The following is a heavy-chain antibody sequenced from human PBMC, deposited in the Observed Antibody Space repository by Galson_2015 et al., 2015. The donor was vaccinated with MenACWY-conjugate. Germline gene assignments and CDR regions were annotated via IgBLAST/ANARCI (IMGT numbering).Heavy chain of an antibody. V-gene: IGHV3-7*03. Sequence: SLRLSCAASGFTFRSYWMNWVRQAPGKGLEWVTNIKQDGREKYYLDSVKGRFPISRDNAKNSLYLQMNSLRAEDTAVYYCARDYSYGSGSYPMYFGHYWGQGTLVTVSS. J-gene: IGHJ4*02. CDR1: GFTFRSYW. CDR3: ARDYSYGSGSYPMYFGHY. D-gene: IGHD3-10*01. CDR2: IKQDGREK.